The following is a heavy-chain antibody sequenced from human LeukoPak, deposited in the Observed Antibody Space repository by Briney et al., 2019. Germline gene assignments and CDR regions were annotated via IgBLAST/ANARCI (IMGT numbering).Heavy chain of an antibody. D-gene: IGHD5-18*01. CDR1: GYTFTSYG. CDR3: ARDLVSGYSYGYDYYGMDV. Sequence: ASVKVSYKASGYTFTSYGISWVRQAPGQGLEWXXXXXXYNGNTNYAQKLQGRVTMTTDTSTSTAYMELRSLRSDDTAVYYCARDLVSGYSYGYDYYGMDVWGKGTTVTVSS. V-gene: IGHV1-18*04. J-gene: IGHJ6*04. CDR2: XXXYNGNT.